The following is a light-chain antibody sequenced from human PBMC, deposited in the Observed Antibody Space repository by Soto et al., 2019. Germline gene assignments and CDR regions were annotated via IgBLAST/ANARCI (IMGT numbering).Light chain of an antibody. V-gene: IGKV1-5*03. Sequence: DIQMTQSPSPLYGSVGDRVTITCRARQTISSWLAWYQQKPGKAPKLLIYKASTLKSGVPSRFSGSGSGTEFTLTICSLQPDDFATYYCQHYNSYSEAFGQGTKVELK. J-gene: IGKJ1*01. CDR2: KAS. CDR3: QHYNSYSEA. CDR1: QTISSW.